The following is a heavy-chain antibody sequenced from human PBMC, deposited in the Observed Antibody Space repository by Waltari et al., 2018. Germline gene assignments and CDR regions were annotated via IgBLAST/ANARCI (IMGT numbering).Heavy chain of an antibody. D-gene: IGHD4-4*01. CDR1: GYTSTDYY. CDR2: VDPADSET. CDR3: ATVLTTVPTYWFDP. V-gene: IGHV1-69-2*01. J-gene: IGHJ5*02. Sequence: EVQLVQSGAEVKKPGATVKISCKASGYTSTDYYMHWVQQAPGKGLEWMGRVDPADSETIYAEKFQGRVTITADTSTDTAYMELSSLRSEDTAVYYCATVLTTVPTYWFDPWGQGTLVTVSS.